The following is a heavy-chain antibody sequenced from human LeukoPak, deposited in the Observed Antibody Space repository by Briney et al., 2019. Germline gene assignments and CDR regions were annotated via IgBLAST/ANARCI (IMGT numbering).Heavy chain of an antibody. J-gene: IGHJ3*02. Sequence: GKSLRLSCAASGFSFYTIGMHWVRQAPGKGLEWVSSISSSSSYIYYADSVKGRFTISRDNAKNSLYLQMNSLRAEDTAVYYCARDKSLATAAFDIWGQGTMVTVSS. V-gene: IGHV3-21*01. CDR2: ISSSSSYI. CDR3: ARDKSLATAAFDI. D-gene: IGHD1-1*01. CDR1: GFSFYTIG.